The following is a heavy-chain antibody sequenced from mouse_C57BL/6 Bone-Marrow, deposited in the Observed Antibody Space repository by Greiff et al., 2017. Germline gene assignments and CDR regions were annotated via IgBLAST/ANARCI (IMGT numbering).Heavy chain of an antibody. Sequence: ESGPGLVKPSQSLSLTCSVTGYSITSGYYWNWIRQFPGNKLEWMGYISYDGSNNYNPSLKNRISITRDTSKNQFFLKLNSVTTEDTATYYCARVYGSSYVWYFDVWGTGTTVTVAS. D-gene: IGHD1-1*01. J-gene: IGHJ1*03. CDR2: ISYDGSN. V-gene: IGHV3-6*01. CDR3: ARVYGSSYVWYFDV. CDR1: GYSITSGYY.